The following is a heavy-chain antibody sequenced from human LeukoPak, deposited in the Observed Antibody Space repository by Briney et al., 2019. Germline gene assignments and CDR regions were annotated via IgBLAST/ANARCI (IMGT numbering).Heavy chain of an antibody. CDR2: IYHSGST. CDR3: ARAHADIYCSGGSCYHFDY. V-gene: IGHV4-38-2*02. D-gene: IGHD2-15*01. CDR1: GYSISSGYY. Sequence: SETLSLTCTVSGYSISSGYYWGWIRQPPGKGLEWIGSIYHSGSTYYNPSLKSRVTISVDTSKNQFSLKLSSVTAADTAVYYCARAHADIYCSGGSCYHFDYWGQGTLVTVSS. J-gene: IGHJ4*02.